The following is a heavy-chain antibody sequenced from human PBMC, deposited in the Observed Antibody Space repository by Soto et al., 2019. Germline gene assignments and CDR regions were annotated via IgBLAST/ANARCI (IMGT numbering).Heavy chain of an antibody. J-gene: IGHJ4*02. Sequence: EVQLLESGGGLVQPGGSLRLSCAASGFTFSSYAMSWVRQAPGKGLEWVSAVGGSGSSTYYADSVKGRFTISRDNSKNTLYLEMNSLRAGDTAVYYCARGRSRDNWNVFDYWGQGTLVTVSS. V-gene: IGHV3-23*01. CDR3: ARGRSRDNWNVFDY. CDR2: VGGSGSST. CDR1: GFTFSSYA. D-gene: IGHD1-20*01.